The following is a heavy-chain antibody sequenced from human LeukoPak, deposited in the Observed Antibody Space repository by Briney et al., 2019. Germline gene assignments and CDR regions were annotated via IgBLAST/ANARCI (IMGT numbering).Heavy chain of an antibody. D-gene: IGHD1-26*01. CDR3: AREELAAGRPFDY. CDR2: INPNSGGT. Sequence: ASVKVSCKASGYTFTGYYMHWVRQAPGQGLEWMGWINPNSGGTNYAQKFQGRVTMTRDTSISTAYMELSRLRSDDTAVYCCAREELAAGRPFDYWGQGTLVTVSS. J-gene: IGHJ4*02. CDR1: GYTFTGYY. V-gene: IGHV1-2*02.